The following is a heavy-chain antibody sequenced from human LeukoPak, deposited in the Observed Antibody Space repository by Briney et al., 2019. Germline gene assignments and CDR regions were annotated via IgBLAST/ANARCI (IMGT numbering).Heavy chain of an antibody. CDR2: IYTSGST. V-gene: IGHV4-61*02. CDR3: APQVGATRY. D-gene: IGHD1-26*01. J-gene: IGHJ4*02. CDR1: GGSISSGTYY. Sequence: PSQTLSLTCTVCGGSISSGTYYWNWIRQPAGKGLEWIGRIYTSGSTNYNPSLKSRVTISVDTSKNQFSLKLSSVTAADTAVYFCAPQVGATRYWGQGTLVTVSS.